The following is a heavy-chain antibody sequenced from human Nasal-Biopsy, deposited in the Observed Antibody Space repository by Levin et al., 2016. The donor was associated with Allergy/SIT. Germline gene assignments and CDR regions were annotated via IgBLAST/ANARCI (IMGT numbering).Heavy chain of an antibody. V-gene: IGHV3-30*03. CDR1: GFTFSDYG. CDR2: ISYDGTNK. D-gene: IGHD2-21*01. CDR3: ARDASGGGWKYFDY. J-gene: IGHJ4*02. Sequence: LSLTCAASGFTFSDYGIHWVRQAPGKGLEWVAVISYDGTNKYYAGSVKGRFNISRDNSRNTVYLQMNSLRADDTAVYYCARDASGGGWKYFDYWGQGTLVTVS.